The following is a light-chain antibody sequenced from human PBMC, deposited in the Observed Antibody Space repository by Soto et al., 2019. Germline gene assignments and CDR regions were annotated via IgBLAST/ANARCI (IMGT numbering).Light chain of an antibody. CDR3: QQTYSSPRT. CDR2: AAS. J-gene: IGKJ1*01. V-gene: IGKV1-39*01. Sequence: DIQMTQSPSSLSASVGDRVTITCRANQNIRSYLNWFQQKPGKAPKLLIYAASSLQSGVPSRFSGSGSGTDFTLTISGLQPVDFATYFCQQTYSSPRTFGQGTKVDIK. CDR1: QNIRSY.